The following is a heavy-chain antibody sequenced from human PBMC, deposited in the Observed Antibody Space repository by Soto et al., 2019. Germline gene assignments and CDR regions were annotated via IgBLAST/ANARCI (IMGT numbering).Heavy chain of an antibody. D-gene: IGHD3-9*01. CDR3: ARAGSPFHSDSTGYWGFDY. CDR2: IYSSGTT. CDR1: GFTFSDHQ. Sequence: GGSLRLSCAASGFTFSDHQMNWVRQAPGRGLEWVSVIYSSGTTYYGDSVKGRFTISRDNSKNTLYLQMKSLRPEDTALYYCARAGSPFHSDSTGYWGFDYWGQGTLVTVSS. V-gene: IGHV3-53*01. J-gene: IGHJ4*02.